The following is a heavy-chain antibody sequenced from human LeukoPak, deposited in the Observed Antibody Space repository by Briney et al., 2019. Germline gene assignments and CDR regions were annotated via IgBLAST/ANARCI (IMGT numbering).Heavy chain of an antibody. Sequence: PSETLSLTCTVSGYSISSGYYWGWIRQPPGKGLEWIGSIYHSGSTYYNPSLKSRVTISVDTSKNQFSLKLSSVTAADTAVYYCASGLLYYGSGSYAFDIWGQGTMVTVSS. CDR1: GYSISSGYY. D-gene: IGHD3-10*01. CDR2: IYHSGST. J-gene: IGHJ3*02. V-gene: IGHV4-38-2*02. CDR3: ASGLLYYGSGSYAFDI.